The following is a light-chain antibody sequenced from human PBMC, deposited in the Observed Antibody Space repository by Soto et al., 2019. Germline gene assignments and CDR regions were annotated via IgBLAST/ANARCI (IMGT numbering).Light chain of an antibody. J-gene: IGLJ3*02. CDR2: EDN. CDR3: QSYDATNQV. Sequence: NFMLTQPHSVSESPGKTVIISCTRSSGSIASNYVQWYQQRPGSSPTTVIYEDNQRPSGVPERFSGSIDSSSNSASLTISGLETEDEADYFCQSYDATNQVFGGGTKVTVL. CDR1: SGSIASNY. V-gene: IGLV6-57*01.